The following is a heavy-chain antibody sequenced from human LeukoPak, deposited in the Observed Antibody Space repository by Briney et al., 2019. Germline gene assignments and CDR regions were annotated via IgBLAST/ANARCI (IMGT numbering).Heavy chain of an antibody. CDR2: IQEARSEK. Sequence: GGSLRLSCAASGFTFGNYWMNWVRQAPGKGLQWVANIQEARSEKYYVDSVKGRFTISRDNAKNSLYLQMNSLRAEDTAVYYCARGRKDCSAGNCYSDYWGQGTLVTVSS. V-gene: IGHV3-7*01. D-gene: IGHD2-15*01. CDR3: ARGRKDCSAGNCYSDY. J-gene: IGHJ4*02. CDR1: GFTFGNYW.